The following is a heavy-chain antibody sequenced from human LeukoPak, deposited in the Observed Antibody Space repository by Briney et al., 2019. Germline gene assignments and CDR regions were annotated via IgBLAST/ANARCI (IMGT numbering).Heavy chain of an antibody. D-gene: IGHD3-10*01. J-gene: IGHJ4*02. Sequence: GGSLRLSCAASGFTFSSYAMHWVRQAPGKGLEWVAVISYDGSNKYYADSVKGRFTISRDNSKNTLYLQMNSLRAEDTAVYYCARDQYYYGSGSYSPFDYWGQGTLVTVSS. V-gene: IGHV3-30-3*01. CDR2: ISYDGSNK. CDR1: GFTFSSYA. CDR3: ARDQYYYGSGSYSPFDY.